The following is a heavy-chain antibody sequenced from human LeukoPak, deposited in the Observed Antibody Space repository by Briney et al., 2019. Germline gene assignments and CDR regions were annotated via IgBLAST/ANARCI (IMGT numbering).Heavy chain of an antibody. CDR2: IYTSGST. V-gene: IGHV4-61*02. Sequence: SETLSLTCTVSGGSISSGSYYWSWIRQPAGKGLEWIGRIYTSGSTNYNPSLKSRVTISVDTSKNQFSLKLSSVTAADTAVYYCARVTGYMIEDYFDYWGQGTLVTVSS. D-gene: IGHD3-22*01. J-gene: IGHJ4*02. CDR3: ARVTGYMIEDYFDY. CDR1: GGSISSGSYY.